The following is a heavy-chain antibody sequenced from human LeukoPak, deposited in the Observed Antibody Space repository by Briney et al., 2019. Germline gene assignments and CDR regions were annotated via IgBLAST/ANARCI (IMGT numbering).Heavy chain of an antibody. Sequence: SETLSLTCTVSGGSISSYYWSWIRQPPGKGLEWIGYICYSGSTNYNPSLKSRVTISVDTSKNQFSLKLSSVTAADTAVYYCVSYGGGNFDYWGQGTLVTVSS. J-gene: IGHJ4*02. CDR1: GGSISSYY. D-gene: IGHD3-16*01. CDR3: VSYGGGNFDY. V-gene: IGHV4-59*01. CDR2: ICYSGST.